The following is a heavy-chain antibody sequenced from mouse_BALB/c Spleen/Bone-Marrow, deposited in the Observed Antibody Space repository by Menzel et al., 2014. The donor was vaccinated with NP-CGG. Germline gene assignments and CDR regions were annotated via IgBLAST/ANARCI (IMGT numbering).Heavy chain of an antibody. CDR1: GYSFTGYN. V-gene: IGHV1-39*01. J-gene: IGHJ4*01. CDR2: IDPYYGGT. D-gene: IGHD1-1*01. Sequence: VQLQQSGPELKKPGASVKISCKASGYSFTGYNMNWVKQSNGKSLEWIGNIDPYYGGTSYNQKFKGKATLTIDKSSSTAYMQLKSLTSEDSAVYYCARRGTYGSSPYDYAMDYWGQGTSVTVSA. CDR3: ARRGTYGSSPYDYAMDY.